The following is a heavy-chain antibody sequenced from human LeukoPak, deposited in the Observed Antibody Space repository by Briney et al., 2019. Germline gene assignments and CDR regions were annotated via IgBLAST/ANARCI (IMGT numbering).Heavy chain of an antibody. J-gene: IGHJ4*02. CDR3: ARTPSYCSSTSCYGFHFDY. CDR1: GYSISSGYY. V-gene: IGHV4-38-2*01. D-gene: IGHD2-2*01. CDR2: IYHSGST. Sequence: PSETLSLTCAVSGYSISSGYYWGWIRQPPGKGLEWIGSIYHSGSTYYNPSLKRRVTISVDTSKNQYSLKLSSVTAADTAVYYCARTPSYCSSTSCYGFHFDYWGQGTLVTVSS.